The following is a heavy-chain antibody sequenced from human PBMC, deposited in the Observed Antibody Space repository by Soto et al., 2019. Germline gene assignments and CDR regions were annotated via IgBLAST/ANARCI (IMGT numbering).Heavy chain of an antibody. J-gene: IGHJ6*02. CDR1: GFTLSSYN. Sequence: ESGGGLVHPGGSLRLSCAASGFTLSSYNMNWVRQAPGKGLEWVSYISGSSDTIYYADSVKGRFTISRDNAKNSLYLQMDSLRDEDTAVYYCARDHGGSTWFVGIYYYFGVDVWGQGTTVTVSS. V-gene: IGHV3-48*02. CDR3: ARDHGGSTWFVGIYYYFGVDV. CDR2: ISGSSDTI. D-gene: IGHD6-13*01.